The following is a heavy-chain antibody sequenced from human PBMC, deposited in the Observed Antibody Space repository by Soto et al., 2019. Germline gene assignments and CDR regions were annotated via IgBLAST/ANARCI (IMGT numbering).Heavy chain of an antibody. CDR1: VFTFSSYW. V-gene: IGHV3-23*01. J-gene: IGHJ4*02. Sequence: GGSLRLSCAASVFTFSSYWMSWVRQAPGKGLEWVSAISGSGGGTYYADSVKGRFTISRDNSKNTLYLQMNSLRAEDTAVYYCAKDEIVVAFDYWGQGTLVTVSS. CDR3: AKDEIVVAFDY. D-gene: IGHD3-22*01. CDR2: ISGSGGGT.